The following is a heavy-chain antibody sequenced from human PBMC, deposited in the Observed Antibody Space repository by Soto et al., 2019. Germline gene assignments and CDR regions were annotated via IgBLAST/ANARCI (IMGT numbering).Heavy chain of an antibody. CDR2: IYPGDSDT. Sequence: GESLKISCKGSGYSFTSCWIGWVRQMPGKGLEWMGIIYPGDSDTRYSPSFQGQVTISADKSISTAYLQWSSLKASDTAMYYCAMRKFDSGSYFDYWGQGTLVTVSS. D-gene: IGHD1-26*01. J-gene: IGHJ4*02. CDR1: GYSFTSCW. CDR3: AMRKFDSGSYFDY. V-gene: IGHV5-51*01.